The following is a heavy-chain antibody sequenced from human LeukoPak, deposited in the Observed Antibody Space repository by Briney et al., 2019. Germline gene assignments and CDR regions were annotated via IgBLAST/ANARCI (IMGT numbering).Heavy chain of an antibody. CDR2: IYPGDSDT. D-gene: IGHD3-3*01. V-gene: IGHV5-51*01. CDR3: ARQDTIFGVVTQPENPFDY. Sequence: GESLKISCKGSGYSFTSYWMGWVRRMPGKGRGWMGIIYPGDSDTRYSPSFQGQVTISADKSISTAYLQWSSLKASDTAMYYCARQDTIFGVVTQPENPFDYWGQGTLVTVSS. CDR1: GYSFTSYW. J-gene: IGHJ4*02.